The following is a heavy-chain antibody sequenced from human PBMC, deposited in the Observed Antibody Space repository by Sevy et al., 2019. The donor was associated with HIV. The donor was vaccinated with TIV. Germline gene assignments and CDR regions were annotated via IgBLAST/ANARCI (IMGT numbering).Heavy chain of an antibody. V-gene: IGHV3-21*01. Sequence: GGFLRLSCVASGFTFSSYSMHWVRQAPGKGLEWVSSVSSSSDYIYYADSVKGRFTISRDNAKNSLYLQMNSLRAEDTAPCYCAKSWGSITAAGLDYWGQGTLVTVSS. CDR3: AKSWGSITAAGLDY. D-gene: IGHD6-13*01. CDR2: VSSSSDYI. CDR1: GFTFSSYS. J-gene: IGHJ4*02.